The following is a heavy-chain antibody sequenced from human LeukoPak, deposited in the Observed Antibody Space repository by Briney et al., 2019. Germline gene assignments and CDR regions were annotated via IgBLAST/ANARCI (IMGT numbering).Heavy chain of an antibody. D-gene: IGHD3-10*01. CDR1: GGSMSSGCYY. Sequence: SQTLSLTCTVCGGSMSSGCYYGRWIPQPPGKGLEWIGYIYHSGSTYYNPSLKSRVTISVDRTKSKFSLKLSSVTAADTAVYYCARCPFGMSRRWFDPWGQGTLVTVSS. J-gene: IGHJ5*02. V-gene: IGHV4-30-2*01. CDR2: IYHSGST. CDR3: ARCPFGMSRRWFDP.